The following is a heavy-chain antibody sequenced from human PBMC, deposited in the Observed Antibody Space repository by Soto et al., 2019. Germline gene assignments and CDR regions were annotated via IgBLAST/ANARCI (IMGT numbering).Heavy chain of an antibody. V-gene: IGHV1-3*01. CDR3: ARDKRAAAAVY. CDR2: INAGNGNT. CDR1: GYTFTSYA. D-gene: IGHD6-13*01. J-gene: IGHJ4*02. Sequence: QVQLVQSGAEVKKPGASVKVSCKASGYTFTSYAMHWVRQAPGQRLEWMGWINAGNGNTKYSQKCQGRVTITRDTSASTAYMELSSLRSEDTAVYYCARDKRAAAAVYWGQGTLVTVSS.